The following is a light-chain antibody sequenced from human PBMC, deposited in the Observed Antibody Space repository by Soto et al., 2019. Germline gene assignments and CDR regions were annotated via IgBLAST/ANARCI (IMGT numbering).Light chain of an antibody. CDR3: ATWDGSLPGEV. V-gene: IGLV1-47*01. Sequence: QSVLTQPPSASGTPGQRVTISCSGSSSNIGSNYVYWYQQLPGTAPKLLIYRNNKRPSGIPDRFSGSKSGTSGTLDITGLQTGDEADYYCATWDGSLPGEVFGGGTKLTVL. CDR2: RNN. J-gene: IGLJ2*01. CDR1: SSNIGSNY.